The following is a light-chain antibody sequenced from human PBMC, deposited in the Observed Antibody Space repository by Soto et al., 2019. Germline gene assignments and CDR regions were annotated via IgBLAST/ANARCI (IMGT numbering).Light chain of an antibody. CDR1: QGISTN. CDR2: AAS. J-gene: IGKJ2*01. CDR3: QQSYRTPYT. V-gene: IGKV1-39*01. Sequence: DIQMTQSPSSLSASVGDRVTITCRASQGISTNLIWYQQRQGKAPKLLIYAASNLVSGVPSRFSGSGSGTEFTLTISSLQPEDFATYYCQQSYRTPYTFGQGTKLEIK.